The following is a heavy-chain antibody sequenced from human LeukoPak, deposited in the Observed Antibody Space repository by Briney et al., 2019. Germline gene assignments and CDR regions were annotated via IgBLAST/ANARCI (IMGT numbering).Heavy chain of an antibody. D-gene: IGHD4-23*01. V-gene: IGHV4-59*01. J-gene: IGHJ4*02. CDR3: ARGASTVVTPFDY. Sequence: SETLSLTCTVSGGSISSYYWSWIRQPPGKGLEWIGYIYYSGSTNYNPSLSSRVTISVDTSKNHFSLKLSSVTAADTAVYYCARGASTVVTPFDYWGQGTLVTVSS. CDR1: GGSISSYY. CDR2: IYYSGST.